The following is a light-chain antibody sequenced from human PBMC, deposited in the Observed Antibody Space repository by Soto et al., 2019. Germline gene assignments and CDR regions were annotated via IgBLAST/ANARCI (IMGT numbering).Light chain of an antibody. J-gene: IGLJ3*02. CDR2: EGS. CDR1: SSDVGGYNL. V-gene: IGLV2-23*01. Sequence: QSALTQPASVSGSPGQSITISCTGSSSDVGGYNLVSWYQQHPGKAPKLIIYEGSKRPSGVSNRFSGSKSGNTASLTISGLQAEVEADYHCCSYAGVSTFGVFGGGTKLTVL. CDR3: CSYAGVSTFGV.